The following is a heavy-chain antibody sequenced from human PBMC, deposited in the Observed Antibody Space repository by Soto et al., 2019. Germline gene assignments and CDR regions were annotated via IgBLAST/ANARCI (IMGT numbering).Heavy chain of an antibody. V-gene: IGHV1-69*02. D-gene: IGHD4-17*01. J-gene: IGHJ4*02. CDR2: IIPILGIA. CDR1: GGTFSSYT. CDR3: ARMWGDYGGNGDY. Sequence: QVQLVQSGAGVKKPGSSVKVSCKASGGTFSSYTISWVRQAPGQGLEWMGRIIPILGIANYAQKFQGRVTITADKSTSTAYMELSSLRSEDTAVYYCARMWGDYGGNGDYWGQGTLVTVSS.